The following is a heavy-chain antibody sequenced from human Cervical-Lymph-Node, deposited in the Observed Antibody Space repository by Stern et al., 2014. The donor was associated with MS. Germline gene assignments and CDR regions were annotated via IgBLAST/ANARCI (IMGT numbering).Heavy chain of an antibody. V-gene: IGHV1-69*12. J-gene: IGHJ4*02. CDR1: AETFSTDA. CDR2: IIPMTEIA. D-gene: IGHD6-13*01. Sequence: QDQLVQSGAEVKKPGSSVKVSCKSSAETFSTDAISWVRQAPGQGLEWMGGIIPMTEIANYAQKFQGRVTITADEATRTAYMDLSGLRSDDTAVYYCARGGSSWYSDFWGQGTLVTVSS. CDR3: ARGGSSWYSDF.